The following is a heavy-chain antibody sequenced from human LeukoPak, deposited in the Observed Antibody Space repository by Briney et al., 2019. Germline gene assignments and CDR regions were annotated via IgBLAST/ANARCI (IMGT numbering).Heavy chain of an antibody. CDR1: GFTFDDYA. D-gene: IGHD2-15*01. Sequence: GRSLRLSCAASGFTFDDYAMHWVRQAPGKGLEWVSGISWNSGSIGYADSVKGRFTISRDNAKNSLYLQMNSLRAEDTALYYCARSGVGYCSGGSCYYFDYWGQGTLVTVSS. CDR3: ARSGVGYCSGGSCYYFDY. J-gene: IGHJ4*02. V-gene: IGHV3-9*01. CDR2: ISWNSGSI.